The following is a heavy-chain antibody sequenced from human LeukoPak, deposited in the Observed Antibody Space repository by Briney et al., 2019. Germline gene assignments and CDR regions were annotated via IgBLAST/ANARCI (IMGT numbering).Heavy chain of an antibody. J-gene: IGHJ6*02. V-gene: IGHV4-59*01. CDR2: IHYSGRA. D-gene: IGHD3-16*01. Sequence: PSETLSLTCTVSGDSMSGSYWTWVRQPPGQGLEWIGQIHYSGRADYNPSLKRRITISVDTSKNQMSLTLTSVTAADTAIYYCLKFGVDYDMGVWGQGTAVTVSS. CDR1: GDSMSGSY. CDR3: LKFGVDYDMGV.